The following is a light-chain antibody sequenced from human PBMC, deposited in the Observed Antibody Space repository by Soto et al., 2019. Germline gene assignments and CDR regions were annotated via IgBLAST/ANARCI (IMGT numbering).Light chain of an antibody. CDR1: QGISNY. J-gene: IGKJ1*01. V-gene: IGKV1-27*01. CDR3: HKYNSPPRT. Sequence: DIQMTQSPSSLSASVGDRVTITCRASQGISNYLAWYQQKPGKVPKLLIYAASTFHYGVPHRFSGSGSGTDFTLTISSLQPEDVATYYFHKYNSPPRTFGQGTKVEIK. CDR2: AAS.